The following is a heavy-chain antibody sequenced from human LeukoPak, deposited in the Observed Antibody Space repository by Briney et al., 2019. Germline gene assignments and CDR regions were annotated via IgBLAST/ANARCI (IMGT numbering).Heavy chain of an antibody. D-gene: IGHD1-1*01. Sequence: GGSLRLSCAASGFTFSSYWMSWVRQAPGKGLEWVANIKQDGSEKYYVDSVKGRFTISRDNAKNSLYLQMYSLRAEDTAVYYCASNLIKVLHAFDIWGQGTMVTVSS. CDR1: GFTFSSYW. V-gene: IGHV3-7*01. J-gene: IGHJ3*02. CDR3: ASNLIKVLHAFDI. CDR2: IKQDGSEK.